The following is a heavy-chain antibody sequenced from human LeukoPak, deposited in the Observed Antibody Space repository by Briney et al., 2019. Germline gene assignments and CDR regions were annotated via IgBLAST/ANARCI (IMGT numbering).Heavy chain of an antibody. Sequence: PGGSLRLSCAASGFTFNNAWMSWVRQAPGKGLEWVGRIKSKTDGGTTDYAAPVKGRFTISRDDSKNTLYLQMNSLKIEDTAVYYCTRIIKSGSFHYWGQGVLVTVSS. CDR3: TRIIKSGSFHY. V-gene: IGHV3-15*01. CDR1: GFTFNNAW. CDR2: IKSKTDGGTT. D-gene: IGHD1-26*01. J-gene: IGHJ4*02.